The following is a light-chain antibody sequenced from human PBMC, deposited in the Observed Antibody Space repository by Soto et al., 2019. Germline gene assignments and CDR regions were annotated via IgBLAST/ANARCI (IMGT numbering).Light chain of an antibody. CDR2: GVS. Sequence: QSALTQPASVSGSPGQSITISCTGTSSDVGGYNYVSWYQHHPGKAPEVMIYGVSNRPSGVPDRFSGSKSGNTASLTVSGLQADDEADYFCSSYAGRNNYVFGTGTKLTVL. J-gene: IGLJ1*01. CDR1: SSDVGGYNY. V-gene: IGLV2-8*01. CDR3: SSYAGRNNYV.